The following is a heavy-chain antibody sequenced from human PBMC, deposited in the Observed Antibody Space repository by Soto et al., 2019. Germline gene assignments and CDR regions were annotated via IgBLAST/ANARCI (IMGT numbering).Heavy chain of an antibody. J-gene: IGHJ5*02. CDR1: GVTLSDYP. D-gene: IGHD2-21*01. CDR3: ARGYCGYATCNKWILNLLDP. CDR2: LLPIFGTT. Sequence: QVQLVQSGAEVKKPGSSVKVSCKASGVTLSDYPINWVRQAPGQGLEWMGGLLPIFGTTIYAQKFQGRLTITADESTNTAYMELSDLRPEDTAIFYCARGYCGYATCNKWILNLLDPWGEGTLVTDSS. V-gene: IGHV1-69*01.